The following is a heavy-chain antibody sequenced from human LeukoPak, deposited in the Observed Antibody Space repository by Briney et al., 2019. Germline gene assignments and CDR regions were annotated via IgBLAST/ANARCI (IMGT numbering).Heavy chain of an antibody. D-gene: IGHD3-3*01. CDR3: ARGGYDFWSGYWDGGYFDY. V-gene: IGHV3-11*01. Sequence: GGSLRLSCAASGFTFSDYYMSWIRQAPGKGLEWVSYISGSGSTIYYADSVKGRFTISRDNAKNSLYLQMNSLRAEDTAVYYCARGGYDFWSGYWDGGYFDYWGQGTLVTVSS. J-gene: IGHJ4*02. CDR1: GFTFSDYY. CDR2: ISGSGSTI.